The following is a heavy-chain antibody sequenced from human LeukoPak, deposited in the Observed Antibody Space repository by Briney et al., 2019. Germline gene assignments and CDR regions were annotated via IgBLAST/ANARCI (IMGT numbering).Heavy chain of an antibody. D-gene: IGHD6-13*01. CDR1: VGSISSGGYY. Sequence: PSETLSLTCTVSVGSISSGGYYWSWIRQHPGKGLEWIGYIYYSGSTYYNPSLKSRVTISVDTSKNQFSLKLSSVTAADTAVYYCARDYLRGYSSSPDAFDIWGQGTMVTVSS. J-gene: IGHJ3*02. CDR2: IYYSGST. V-gene: IGHV4-31*03. CDR3: ARDYLRGYSSSPDAFDI.